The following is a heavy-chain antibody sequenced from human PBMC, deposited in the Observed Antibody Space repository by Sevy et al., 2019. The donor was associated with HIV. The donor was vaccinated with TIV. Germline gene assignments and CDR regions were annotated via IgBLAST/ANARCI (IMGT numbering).Heavy chain of an antibody. V-gene: IGHV4-59*01. CDR2: IYYSGST. J-gene: IGHJ4*02. CDR3: ARDFSRSATYYFDY. Sequence: SETLSLTCTVSGGSISSYYWSWIRQPPGKGLEWIGSIYYSGSTNYNPSLKSRVTISVDTSKNQFSLKLSSVTAADTAVYYCARDFSRSATYYFDYWGQGTLVTVSS. CDR1: GGSISSYY.